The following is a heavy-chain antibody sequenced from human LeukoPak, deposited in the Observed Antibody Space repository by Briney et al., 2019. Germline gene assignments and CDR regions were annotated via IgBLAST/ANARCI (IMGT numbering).Heavy chain of an antibody. CDR2: IYYSGST. CDR1: GGSISSYY. V-gene: IGHV4-59*01. Sequence: SPSETLSLTCTVSGGSISSYYWSWIRQPPGMGLEWIGYIYYSGSTNYNPSLKSRVTISVDTSKNQFSLKLSSVTAADTAVYYCASAGTWAFDIWGQGTMVTVSS. D-gene: IGHD6-13*01. J-gene: IGHJ3*02. CDR3: ASAGTWAFDI.